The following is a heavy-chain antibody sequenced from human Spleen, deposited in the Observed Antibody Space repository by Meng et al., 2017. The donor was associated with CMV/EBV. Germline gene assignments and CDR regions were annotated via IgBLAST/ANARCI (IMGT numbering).Heavy chain of an antibody. CDR1: GASVTYYY. V-gene: IGHV4-59*02. CDR2: IYYRGTT. D-gene: IGHD2-2*01. Sequence: SETLSLTCSVSGASVTYYYWSWIRQPPGKGLEWIGYIYYRGTTNYNPSLKSRVTISVDTSKNQFSLKLSSVTAADTAVYYCARDEGVVEIPVANGGFDPWGQGTLVTVSS. CDR3: ARDEGVVEIPVANGGFDP. J-gene: IGHJ5*02.